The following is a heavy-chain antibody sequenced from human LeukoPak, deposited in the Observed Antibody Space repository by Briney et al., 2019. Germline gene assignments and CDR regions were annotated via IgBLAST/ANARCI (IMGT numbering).Heavy chain of an antibody. CDR1: GYTFTGYY. CDR2: INPNSGGT. Sequence: ASVKVSCKASGYTFTGYYMHWVRQAPGQGLEWMGWINPNSGGTNYAQKFQGRVTMTRHTSISTAYMELSRLRSDDTAVYYCARVWFGWELPFDYWGQGTLVTVSS. J-gene: IGHJ4*02. D-gene: IGHD1-26*01. CDR3: ARVWFGWELPFDY. V-gene: IGHV1-2*02.